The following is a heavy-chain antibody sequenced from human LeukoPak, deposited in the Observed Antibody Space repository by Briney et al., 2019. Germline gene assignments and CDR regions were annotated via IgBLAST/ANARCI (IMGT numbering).Heavy chain of an antibody. Sequence: GGSLRLSCAASGFTFSIYGMHWVRQAPGKGLEWVADIWYDGSNKYYADSVKGRFTISRDNSKNTLYLQMNSLRAEDTAVYYCARAQGVIAASGGDPWGQGTLVTVSS. CDR1: GFTFSIYG. V-gene: IGHV3-33*01. D-gene: IGHD6-6*01. J-gene: IGHJ5*02. CDR2: IWYDGSNK. CDR3: ARAQGVIAASGGDP.